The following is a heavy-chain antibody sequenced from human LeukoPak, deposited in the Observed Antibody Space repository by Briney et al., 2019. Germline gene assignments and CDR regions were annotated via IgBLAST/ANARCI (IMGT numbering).Heavy chain of an antibody. Sequence: GASVKVSCKASGYTFTDYYMHWVRLAPGQGLEWMGWINPNSGGTNYVQKFQGWVTMTRDTSISTAYMELSRLRSDDTAVYYCAREGLVPRNWFDPWGQGTLVTVSS. J-gene: IGHJ5*02. D-gene: IGHD2-2*01. CDR2: INPNSGGT. CDR1: GYTFTDYY. V-gene: IGHV1-2*04. CDR3: AREGLVPRNWFDP.